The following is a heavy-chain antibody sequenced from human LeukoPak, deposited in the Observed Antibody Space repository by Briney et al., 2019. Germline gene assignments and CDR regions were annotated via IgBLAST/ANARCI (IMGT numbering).Heavy chain of an antibody. D-gene: IGHD6-6*01. V-gene: IGHV4-59*01. Sequence: SETLSLTCSVSGDSISSNYWIWIRQSPGKGLEWIGDIHYRGRTTYNPSLKSRVAMSLDTSKNQFSLRLSSVTAADTAVYYCAREREAVRPSHYHYYMYVWGKGTTVTVSS. CDR3: AREREAVRPSHYHYYMYV. CDR2: IHYRGRT. CDR1: GDSISSNY. J-gene: IGHJ6*03.